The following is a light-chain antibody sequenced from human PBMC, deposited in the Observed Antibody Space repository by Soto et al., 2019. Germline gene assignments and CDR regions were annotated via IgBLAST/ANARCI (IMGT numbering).Light chain of an antibody. CDR1: QDISNY. V-gene: IGKV1-33*01. J-gene: IGKJ4*01. CDR3: HQYDNLPPT. Sequence: DIQMTQSPSSLSASVGDRVTITCQASQDISNYLNWYQQKPGKAPKLLIYDASNLETGVPLRFRGSGSETDFTFTISSQQREDIATYYCHQYDNLPPTCGGGTKVEIK. CDR2: DAS.